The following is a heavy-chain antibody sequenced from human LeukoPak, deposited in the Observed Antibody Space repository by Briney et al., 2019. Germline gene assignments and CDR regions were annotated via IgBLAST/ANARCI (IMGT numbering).Heavy chain of an antibody. CDR1: GFTFDDYA. CDR3: AKGLWFGELSPFDY. J-gene: IGHJ4*02. D-gene: IGHD3-10*01. V-gene: IGHV3-9*01. CDR2: ISWNSGSI. Sequence: PGRSLRLSCAASGFTFDDYAMHWVRQAPGKGLEWVSGISWNSGSIGYADSVRGRFTISRDNAKNSLYLQMDSLRAEDTALYYCAKGLWFGELSPFDYWGQGTLVTVSS.